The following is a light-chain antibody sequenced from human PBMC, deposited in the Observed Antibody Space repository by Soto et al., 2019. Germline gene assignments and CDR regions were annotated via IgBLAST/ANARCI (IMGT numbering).Light chain of an antibody. CDR3: RQDYKFFT. V-gene: IGKV3D-7*01. Sequence: PGERVTLSCRASQSVSGSYLTWYQQKPGQAPGLLIYGASTRATGIPARFSGSGSGTDFTLTISSLQPEDFAVYYCRQDYKFFTFGGGTKVEIK. CDR2: GAS. CDR1: QSVSGSY. J-gene: IGKJ4*01.